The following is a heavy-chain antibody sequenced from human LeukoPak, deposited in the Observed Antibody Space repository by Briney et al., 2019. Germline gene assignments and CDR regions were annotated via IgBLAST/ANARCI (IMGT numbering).Heavy chain of an antibody. CDR2: IYSGGSP. Sequence: GGSLRLSCAASGFIVRSSCMSWVRQAPGKGLEWVSVIYSGGSPYYADSAKGRFTISTDNSKNTLYLQMNSLRVEDTAVYYCARDGADNSGYYFGSLWGQGTVVTVSS. J-gene: IGHJ3*01. CDR1: GFIVRSSC. D-gene: IGHD3-22*01. CDR3: ARDGADNSGYYFGSL. V-gene: IGHV3-53*01.